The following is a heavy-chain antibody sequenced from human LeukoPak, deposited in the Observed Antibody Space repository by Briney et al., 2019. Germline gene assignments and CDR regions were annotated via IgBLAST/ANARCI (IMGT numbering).Heavy chain of an antibody. CDR2: VYASGST. Sequence: SETMSLTCTVSGASINNYYWNWIRQPTGEGLEWIGYVYASGSTNFNPALKSRVSTSLDTSKSQSSLKLTSVTAADTAVYYCARGAPSLYYYYMDIWGKGTSVTVSS. CDR1: GASINNYY. D-gene: IGHD3-16*01. CDR3: ARGAPSLYYYYMDI. J-gene: IGHJ6*03. V-gene: IGHV4-4*08.